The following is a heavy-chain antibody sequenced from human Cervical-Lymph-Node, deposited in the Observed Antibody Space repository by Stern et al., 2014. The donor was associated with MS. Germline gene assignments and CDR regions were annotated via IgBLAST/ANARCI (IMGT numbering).Heavy chain of an antibody. CDR1: GFTFSSSG. Sequence: VQLVESGGGVVQPGRSLRLSCAASGFTFSSSGMHWVRQAPGKGLEWLEIIWYDGSNTYYADSVKGRFTISRDNSKNTLYLQMNSLRAEDTAVYYCAREGGNTAEYFQHWGQGTLVTFSS. D-gene: IGHD4-23*01. J-gene: IGHJ1*01. V-gene: IGHV3-33*01. CDR3: AREGGNTAEYFQH. CDR2: IWYDGSNT.